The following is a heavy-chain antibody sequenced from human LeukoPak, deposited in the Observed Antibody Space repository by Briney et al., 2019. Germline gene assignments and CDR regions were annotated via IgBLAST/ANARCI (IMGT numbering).Heavy chain of an antibody. Sequence: ASVKVSCKASGYTFTSYGISWVRQAPGQGLEWMGWISAYNGNTNYAQKLQGRVTMTTDTSTSTAYMELRSLRSDDTAVYYCARDRGLDFCSGYSDFDYWGQGTLVTVSS. CDR1: GYTFTSYG. D-gene: IGHD3-3*01. J-gene: IGHJ4*02. V-gene: IGHV1-18*01. CDR3: ARDRGLDFCSGYSDFDY. CDR2: ISAYNGNT.